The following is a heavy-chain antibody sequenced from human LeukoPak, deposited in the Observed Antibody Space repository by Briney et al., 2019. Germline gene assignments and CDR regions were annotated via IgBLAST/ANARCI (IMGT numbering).Heavy chain of an antibody. Sequence: PSETLSLTCAVYGGSFSGYYWSWIRQPPGKGLEWIGEINHSGGTNYNPSLKSRVTISVDTSKNQFSLKLSSVTAADTAVYYCARAYSSSWLDYWGQGTLVTVSS. V-gene: IGHV4-34*01. CDR2: INHSGGT. J-gene: IGHJ4*02. D-gene: IGHD6-13*01. CDR1: GGSFSGYY. CDR3: ARAYSSSWLDY.